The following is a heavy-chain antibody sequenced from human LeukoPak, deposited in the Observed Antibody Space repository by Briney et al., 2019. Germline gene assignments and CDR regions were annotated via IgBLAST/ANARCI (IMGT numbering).Heavy chain of an antibody. CDR2: ITGSGGRT. CDR3: ARELFDFDY. CDR1: GFTFDNFA. J-gene: IGHJ4*02. D-gene: IGHD3-10*01. Sequence: HPGGSLRLSCAPSGFTFDNFAMTWVRQAPGKGLEWVSEITGSGGRTYYADSVKGRFTISRDNSKNTLYLQMNSLRAEDTDIYYCARELFDFDYWGQGTLVTVSS. V-gene: IGHV3-23*01.